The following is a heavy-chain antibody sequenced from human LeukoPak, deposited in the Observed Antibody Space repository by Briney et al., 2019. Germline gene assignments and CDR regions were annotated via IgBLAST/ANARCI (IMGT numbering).Heavy chain of an antibody. CDR3: AIDPGSAVTAMVPVRDY. V-gene: IGHV3-21*01. J-gene: IGHJ4*02. CDR1: GFTFSRYN. D-gene: IGHD5-18*01. CDR2: ISSSSSYI. Sequence: GGSLRLSCAASGFTFSRYNMNSGRQAPGKGLERVSSISSSSSYIYYADSVRGRFTISRDNAKNSLYLQMNSLRAEDTAVYYCAIDPGSAVTAMVPVRDYWGQGTLVTVSS.